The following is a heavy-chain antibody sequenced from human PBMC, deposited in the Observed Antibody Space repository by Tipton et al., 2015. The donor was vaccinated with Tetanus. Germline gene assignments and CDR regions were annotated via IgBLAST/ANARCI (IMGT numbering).Heavy chain of an antibody. CDR2: IYYSGST. Sequence: TLSLTCTVSGGSISSSSYYWGWIRQPPGKGLEWIGSIYYSGSTYYNPSLKSRVTISVDTSKNQFSLKLSSVTAADTAVYYCAREAGYYGLNAFDIWGQGTKVTVSA. CDR3: AREAGYYGLNAFDI. V-gene: IGHV4-39*02. CDR1: GGSISSSSYY. J-gene: IGHJ3*02. D-gene: IGHD3-10*01.